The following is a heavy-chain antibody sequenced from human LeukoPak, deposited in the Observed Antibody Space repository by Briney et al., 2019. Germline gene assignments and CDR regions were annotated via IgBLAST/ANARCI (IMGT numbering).Heavy chain of an antibody. CDR1: GGSISSSNW. V-gene: IGHV4-4*02. J-gene: IGHJ4*02. Sequence: SETLSLTCAVSGGSISSSNWWSWVRQPPGKGLEWIGEIFHGGSTNFNPSLKSRVTMSVDRPKNQFSLNLSSVTAADTTVYYCARGEDHGSGTVHFDYWGQGTLVTVSS. D-gene: IGHD3-10*01. CDR3: ARGEDHGSGTVHFDY. CDR2: IFHGGST.